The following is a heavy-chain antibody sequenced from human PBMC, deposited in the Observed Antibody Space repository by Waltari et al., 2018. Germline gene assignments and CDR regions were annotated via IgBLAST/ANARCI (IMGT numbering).Heavy chain of an antibody. CDR1: GGSISSDDYS. J-gene: IGHJ3*02. CDR2: INRSGST. D-gene: IGHD3-22*01. CDR3: ARASHYYDSSGYYPRSFDI. V-gene: IGHV4-30-2*01. Sequence: QLQLQESGSGLVKPSQTLSLTCAVSGGSISSDDYSWTWIRQPPGKGLEWIGYINRSGSTYSDPSLKSRVTISVDRSNNQFSLKLSSVTAADTAMYYCARASHYYDSSGYYPRSFDIWGQGTMVTVSS.